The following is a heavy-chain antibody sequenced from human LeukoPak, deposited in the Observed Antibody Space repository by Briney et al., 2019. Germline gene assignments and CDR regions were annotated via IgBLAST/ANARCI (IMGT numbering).Heavy chain of an antibody. V-gene: IGHV3-74*01. Sequence: GGSLRLSRAASGNYWMHWVRQAAGKGLVWVSHINGDGSWTTYADSVKGRFTISKDNAKNTVYLQMNNLRAEDTAVYYCVSFYETYWGRETLVTVSS. CDR2: INGDGSWT. D-gene: IGHD2-2*01. J-gene: IGHJ4*02. CDR3: VSFYETY. CDR1: GNYW.